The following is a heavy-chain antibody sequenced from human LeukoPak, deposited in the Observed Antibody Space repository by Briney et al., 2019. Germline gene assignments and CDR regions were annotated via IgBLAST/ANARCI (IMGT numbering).Heavy chain of an antibody. J-gene: IGHJ4*02. CDR1: GGSISSSSYY. CDR3: AREVVAAAGTVDY. V-gene: IGHV4-61*02. Sequence: PSQTLSLTCTVSGGSISSSSYYWSWTRQPAGKGLEWIGRIYASGSTNYNPSLKSRVTISVDTSKNQFSLKLSSVTAAATAVYYCAREVVAAAGTVDYWGQGTLVTVSS. D-gene: IGHD6-13*01. CDR2: IYASGST.